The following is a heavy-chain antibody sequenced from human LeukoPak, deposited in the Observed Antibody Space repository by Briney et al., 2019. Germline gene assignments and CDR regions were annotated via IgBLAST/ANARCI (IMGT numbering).Heavy chain of an antibody. Sequence: PGGSLRLSCSASGFTFTSYDMHWVRQAPGKGPEWVSSMNKNESTTTYADSVKGRFTISRDNANNTPYLQMNSLRVEDTAVYYRARGSKYGSSWDVDYWGQGTLVTVSS. CDR1: GFTFTSYD. V-gene: IGHV3-74*01. J-gene: IGHJ4*02. D-gene: IGHD6-13*01. CDR2: MNKNESTT. CDR3: ARGSKYGSSWDVDY.